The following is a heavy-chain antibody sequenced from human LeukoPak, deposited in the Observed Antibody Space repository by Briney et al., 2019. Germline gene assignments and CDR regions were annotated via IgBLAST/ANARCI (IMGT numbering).Heavy chain of an antibody. D-gene: IGHD4-17*01. Sequence: GGSLRLSCAASGFAFSSYGMHWVRQAPGKGLEWVAVIWYDGSNKCYADSVKGRFTISRDNSKNTLYLQMNSLRAEDTAVYYCAGDYGEYYYGMDVWGQGTTVTVSS. V-gene: IGHV3-33*01. CDR1: GFAFSSYG. J-gene: IGHJ6*02. CDR2: IWYDGSNK. CDR3: AGDYGEYYYGMDV.